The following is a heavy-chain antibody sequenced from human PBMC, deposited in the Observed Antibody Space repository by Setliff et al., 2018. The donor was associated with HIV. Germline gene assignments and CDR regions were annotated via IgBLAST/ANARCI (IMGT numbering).Heavy chain of an antibody. CDR2: SNPNTGGT. CDR3: ARDHVVCSGGTCRSDDPYYYYYMNV. D-gene: IGHD2-15*01. J-gene: IGHJ6*03. CDR1: GYTFTDYY. V-gene: IGHV1-2*02. Sequence: GASVKVSCKASGYTFTDYYIHRVRQAPGQGLEWMGWSNPNTGGTKYAQKFQGRVTMTMDTSTTTAYMELSGLKSDDTAVYYCARDHVVCSGGTCRSDDPYYYYYMNVWGQGTTVTVSS.